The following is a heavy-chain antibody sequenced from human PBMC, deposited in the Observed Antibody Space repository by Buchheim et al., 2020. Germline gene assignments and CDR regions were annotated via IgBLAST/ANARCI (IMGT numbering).Heavy chain of an antibody. CDR2: IYHSGST. J-gene: IGHJ4*02. CDR3: AREIVGNTPSFDY. V-gene: IGHV4-4*02. CDR1: GGSISSNNW. Sequence: QVQLQESGPGLVKPSGTLSLTCAVSGGSISSNNWWHWVRQPPGKGLAWIGEIYHSGSTNYNPSLKSRVTISVDRSANQLSPRLTSVTAADTAVYYCAREIVGNTPSFDYWGQGTL. D-gene: IGHD1-26*01.